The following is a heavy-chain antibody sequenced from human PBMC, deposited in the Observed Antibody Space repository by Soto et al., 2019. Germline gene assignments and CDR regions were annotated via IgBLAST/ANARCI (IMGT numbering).Heavy chain of an antibody. V-gene: IGHV1-2*06. D-gene: IGHD3-9*01. CDR3: ARDQVLRYFDWLPVDYYYGMDV. Sequence: ASVKVSCKASGYIFTDYYMHWVRQAPGQELGWMARINPNSGGTSYAQKFQGRVTMTRDTSTSTVYMELSSLGSEDTAVYYCARDQVLRYFDWLPVDYYYGMDVWGQGTTVTVSS. J-gene: IGHJ6*02. CDR2: INPNSGGT. CDR1: GYIFTDYY.